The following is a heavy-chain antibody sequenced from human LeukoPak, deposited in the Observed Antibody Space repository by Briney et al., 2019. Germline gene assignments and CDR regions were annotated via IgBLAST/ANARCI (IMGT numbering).Heavy chain of an antibody. CDR3: ARRLAVAGENWFDP. J-gene: IGHJ5*02. CDR1: GGSFSGYY. CDR2: INHSGST. Sequence: SETLSLTCAVYGGSFSGYYWSWIRQPPGKGLEWIGEINHSGSTNYNPSLKSRVTISVDTSKNQFSLKLSSVTAADTAVYYCARRLAVAGENWFDPWGQGTLVTVSS. V-gene: IGHV4-34*01. D-gene: IGHD6-19*01.